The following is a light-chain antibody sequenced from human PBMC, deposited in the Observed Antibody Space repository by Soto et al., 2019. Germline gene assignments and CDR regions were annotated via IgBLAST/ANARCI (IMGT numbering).Light chain of an antibody. J-gene: IGKJ1*01. CDR2: GAS. CDR3: QQTYSTPWT. V-gene: IGKV1-8*01. Sequence: AIRMTQSPSSLSASTGDRVTITCRASQGISSYLAWYQQKPGKAPKLLISGASTLQGGVPSRFSGSVSGTEFTLTISSRQPGDLATYFCQQTYSTPWTFAQGTKVDI. CDR1: QGISSY.